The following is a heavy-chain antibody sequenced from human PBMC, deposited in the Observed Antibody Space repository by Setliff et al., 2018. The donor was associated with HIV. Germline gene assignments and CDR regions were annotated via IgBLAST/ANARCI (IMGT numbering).Heavy chain of an antibody. CDR3: TRDYAHYFDF. CDR2: INPSSGRT. J-gene: IGHJ4*02. V-gene: IGHV1-2*02. CDR1: GYTFTDNY. Sequence: GASVKVSCKASGYTFTDNYIHWVRQAPGQGLEWVAWINPSSGRTDYAQRFQGRVTLTSDSSISTAYMELSRLRSDDTATYYCTRDYAHYFDFWGQGTLVTSP. D-gene: IGHD3-16*01.